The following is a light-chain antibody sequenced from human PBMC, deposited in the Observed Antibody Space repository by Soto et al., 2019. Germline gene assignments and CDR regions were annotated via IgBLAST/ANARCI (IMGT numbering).Light chain of an antibody. J-gene: IGKJ1*01. CDR2: GAS. CDR3: QQYTNMPPWT. Sequence: EIVMTQSPATLSGSPGERDTLSCRASQSVSTNLAWYQQKPGQAPRLLIYGASTRATGIPARFSGSGSGTDFTLTISSLQSDVFAVCYCQQYTNMPPWTFGQGTKV. V-gene: IGKV3-15*01. CDR1: QSVSTN.